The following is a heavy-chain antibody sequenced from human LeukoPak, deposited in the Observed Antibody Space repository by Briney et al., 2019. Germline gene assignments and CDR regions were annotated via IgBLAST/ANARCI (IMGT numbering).Heavy chain of an antibody. V-gene: IGHV1-69*05. CDR1: GGTFISYA. D-gene: IGHD3-9*01. J-gene: IGHJ4*02. CDR3: ARAQVLRYFDWLSY. Sequence: SVKVSCKASGGTFISYAISWVRQAPGQGGEWMGGIIPIFGTANYVQKFQGRVTITTDESTSTAYMELSSLRSEDTAVYYCARAQVLRYFDWLSYWGQGTLVTVSS. CDR2: IIPIFGTA.